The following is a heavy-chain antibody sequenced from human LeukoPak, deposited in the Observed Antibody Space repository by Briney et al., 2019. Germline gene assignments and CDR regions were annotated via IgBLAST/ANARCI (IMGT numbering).Heavy chain of an antibody. CDR1: GFTFSSYA. CDR2: ISGSGGST. CDR3: AKHPLLWFGELTLPSY. Sequence: GGSLRLSCAASGFTFSSYAMSWVRQAPGKGLEWVSAISGSGGSTYYADSVKGRFTISRDNSKNTLYLQMNSLRAEDTAVYYCAKHPLLWFGELTLPSYWGQGTLVTVSS. D-gene: IGHD3-10*01. V-gene: IGHV3-23*01. J-gene: IGHJ4*02.